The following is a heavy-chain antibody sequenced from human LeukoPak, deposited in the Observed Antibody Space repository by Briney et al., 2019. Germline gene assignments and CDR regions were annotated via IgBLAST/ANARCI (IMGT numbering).Heavy chain of an antibody. J-gene: IGHJ4*02. CDR3: AKQYSSSWGEGTFDY. V-gene: IGHV3-9*01. D-gene: IGHD6-13*01. Sequence: GGSLRLSCAASGFTFDDYATHWVRQAPGKGLEWVSGISWNSGSIGYADSVKGRFTISRDNAKNSLYLQMNSLRAEATAVYYCAKQYSSSWGEGTFDYWGQGTLVTVSS. CDR1: GFTFDDYA. CDR2: ISWNSGSI.